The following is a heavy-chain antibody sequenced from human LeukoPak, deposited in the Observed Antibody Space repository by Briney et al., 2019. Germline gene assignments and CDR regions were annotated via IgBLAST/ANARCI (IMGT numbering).Heavy chain of an antibody. CDR1: GYTFTSYY. CDR2: INPSGGNT. Sequence: ASVKVSCKASGYTFTSYYMHWVRQAPGQGLEWMGIINPSGGNTSYAQKFQGRVTMTRDTSTSTVYMELSSLRSEDTAVYYCAREENCGGDCNKFDYWGQGTLVTVSS. V-gene: IGHV1-46*01. J-gene: IGHJ4*02. D-gene: IGHD2-21*02. CDR3: AREENCGGDCNKFDY.